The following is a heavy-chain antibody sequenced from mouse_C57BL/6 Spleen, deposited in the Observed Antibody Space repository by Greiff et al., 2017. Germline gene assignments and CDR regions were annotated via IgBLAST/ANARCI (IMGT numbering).Heavy chain of an antibody. CDR2: IYPGDGDT. CDR3: ARSYYGNYGYWYFDV. J-gene: IGHJ1*03. D-gene: IGHD2-10*01. V-gene: IGHV1-82*01. CDR1: GYAFSSSW. Sequence: QVQLQQSGPELVKPGASVKISCKASGYAFSSSWMNWVKQRPGKGLEWIGRIYPGDGDTNYNGKFKGKATLTADKSSSTAYMQLSSLTSEDSAVYFCARSYYGNYGYWYFDVWGTGTTVTVSS.